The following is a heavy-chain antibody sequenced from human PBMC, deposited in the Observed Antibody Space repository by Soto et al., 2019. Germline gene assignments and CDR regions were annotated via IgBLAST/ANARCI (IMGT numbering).Heavy chain of an antibody. CDR2: ISWNSGSI. D-gene: IGHD6-19*01. CDR1: GFTFDGYA. Sequence: EVQLVESGGGLVQPGRSLRLSCAASGFTFDGYAMHWVRQAPGKGLEWVSGISWNSGSIGYADSVKGRFTISRDNAKNSLYLQMNSLRAEDTALYYCAKTYSSGHYFDYWGQGTLVTVSS. V-gene: IGHV3-9*01. CDR3: AKTYSSGHYFDY. J-gene: IGHJ4*02.